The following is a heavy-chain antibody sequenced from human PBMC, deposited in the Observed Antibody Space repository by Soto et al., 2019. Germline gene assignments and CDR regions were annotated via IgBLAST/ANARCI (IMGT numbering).Heavy chain of an antibody. V-gene: IGHV4-4*07. Sequence: SETLSLTCTVSGGSLTKYYWSWIRQPAGKGLEWIGRVSTSGNVVSKASLRSRLTMSVDTPKNQFSPRLTSLTAAATAVHYCARDNNDFSSLYPLAFDYWGQGALVTV. CDR3: ARDNNDFSSLYPLAFDY. CDR1: GGSLTKYY. D-gene: IGHD3-3*01. CDR2: VSTSGNV. J-gene: IGHJ4*02.